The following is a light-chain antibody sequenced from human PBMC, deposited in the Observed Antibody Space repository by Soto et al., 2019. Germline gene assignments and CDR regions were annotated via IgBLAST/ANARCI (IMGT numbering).Light chain of an antibody. J-gene: IGLJ3*02. CDR2: INN. CDR3: QSYDSRLSDSV. Sequence: PSVSGAPGQRVTISCTGSSSNIGAGYNVHWYQQLPGTAPKLLIYINNKRPSGVPDRFSGSKSGTSASLAITGLQAEDAADYYCQSYDSRLSDSVFGGGTKLTVL. CDR1: SSNIGAGYN. V-gene: IGLV1-40*01.